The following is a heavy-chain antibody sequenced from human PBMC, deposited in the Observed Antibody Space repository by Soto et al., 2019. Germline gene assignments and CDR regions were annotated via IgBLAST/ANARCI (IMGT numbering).Heavy chain of an antibody. J-gene: IGHJ4*02. V-gene: IGHV3-64*01. D-gene: IGHD1-26*01. CDR2: INTNGGST. CDR3: ARRGGSGSYPFDY. Sequence: EVQLVESGGGLVQPGGSLRLSCAASGFTFNNYGMHWVRQAPGKGLEYVSAINTNGGSTYYANSVRGRFTISRDNSKNTLYLQMGSLRAEDMAVYYCARRGGSGSYPFDYWGQGTLVTVSS. CDR1: GFTFNNYG.